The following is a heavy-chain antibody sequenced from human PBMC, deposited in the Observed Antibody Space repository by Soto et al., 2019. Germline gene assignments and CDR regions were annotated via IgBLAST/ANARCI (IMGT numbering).Heavy chain of an antibody. CDR2: IPYDGSNK. J-gene: IGHJ4*02. V-gene: IGHV3-30-3*01. CDR3: ASGWIREFIIGPNDY. CDR1: GFTFRSYG. Sequence: GGSLRLSCAASGFTFRSYGMHWIRQAPGEGLEWVAVIPYDGSNKDYADSVKGRFTISRDNSKNTLYLQMNSLRAEDTAVYYCASGWIREFIIGPNDYWGQGAMVTVSS. D-gene: IGHD3-10*01.